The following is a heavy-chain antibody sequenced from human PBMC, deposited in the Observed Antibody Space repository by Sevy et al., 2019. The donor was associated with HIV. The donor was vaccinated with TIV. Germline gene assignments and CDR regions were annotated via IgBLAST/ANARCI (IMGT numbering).Heavy chain of an antibody. D-gene: IGHD6-19*01. V-gene: IGHV4-34*01. Sequence: SETLSLTCAVYGGSFSGYYWSWIRQPPGKGLEWIGEINHSGSTNYNPSLKSRVTISVDTSKNQFSLKLSSVTAADTAVYYCARAIAVAGTDYYYRMDVWGQGTTVTVSS. CDR1: GGSFSGYY. CDR2: INHSGST. CDR3: ARAIAVAGTDYYYRMDV. J-gene: IGHJ6*02.